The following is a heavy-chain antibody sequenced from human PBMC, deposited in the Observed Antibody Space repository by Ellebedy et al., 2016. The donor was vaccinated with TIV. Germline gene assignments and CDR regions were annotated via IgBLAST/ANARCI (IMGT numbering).Heavy chain of an antibody. D-gene: IGHD6-13*01. J-gene: IGHJ4*02. V-gene: IGHV3-7*01. CDR2: IKGDGSEK. CDR3: ARIIAAGRRSLDS. CDR1: GFTFSSYW. Sequence: PGGSLRLSCAASGFTFSSYWMSWVRQAPGKGLEWVAMIKGDGSEKYYVDSVKGRFTISRDNAKNSLFLQMNSLRAEDTAVYFCARIIAAGRRSLDSWGQGTLVTASS.